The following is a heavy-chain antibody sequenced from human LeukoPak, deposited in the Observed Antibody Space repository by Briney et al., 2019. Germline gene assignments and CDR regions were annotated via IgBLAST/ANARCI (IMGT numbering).Heavy chain of an antibody. CDR3: ARRTLLLDY. V-gene: IGHV4-59*08. J-gene: IGHJ4*02. D-gene: IGHD2-15*01. CDR1: GGSISSDY. Sequence: SETLSLTCTVSGGSISSDYWSWIRQPPGKGLEWIGYIYYSGSTNYNPSLKSRVTISVDTSKNQFSLKLSSVTAADTAVYYCARRTLLLDYWGQGTLVTVSS. CDR2: IYYSGST.